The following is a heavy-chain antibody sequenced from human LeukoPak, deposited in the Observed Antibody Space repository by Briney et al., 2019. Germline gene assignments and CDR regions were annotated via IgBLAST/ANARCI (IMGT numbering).Heavy chain of an antibody. CDR3: ARGGASGHYPEIDY. D-gene: IGHD3-22*01. Sequence: SETLSLTCSVSGDSINSYYWSWIRQPPGKGLEWIGYIYYSGSTNYNPSLKSRVTISVDMPNNQFSLKLYSVTAADTAIYYCARGGASGHYPEIDYWGQGTLVTVSS. J-gene: IGHJ4*02. CDR1: GDSINSYY. CDR2: IYYSGST. V-gene: IGHV4-59*01.